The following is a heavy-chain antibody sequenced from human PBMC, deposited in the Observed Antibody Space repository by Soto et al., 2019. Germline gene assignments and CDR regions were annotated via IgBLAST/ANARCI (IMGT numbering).Heavy chain of an antibody. V-gene: IGHV4-39*01. CDR3: ARHSAKYVSSWYGLGS. CDR1: GDSFTIDSYY. D-gene: IGHD6-13*01. J-gene: IGHJ4*02. CDR2: ISHTGTT. Sequence: QLQLQESGPGLVKPSESLSLTCTVSGDSFTIDSYYWAWIRQPPGKGLEWLGTISHTGTTFHNPSLKSRLTMSVATSNNQFYLNLSSVPAADTALYFCARHSAKYVSSWYGLGSWGQGTLVTVSS.